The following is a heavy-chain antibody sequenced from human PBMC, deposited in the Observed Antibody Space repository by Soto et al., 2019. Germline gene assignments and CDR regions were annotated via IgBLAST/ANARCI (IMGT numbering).Heavy chain of an antibody. CDR3: ARVQLELMRDAFDI. D-gene: IGHD1-1*01. J-gene: IGHJ3*02. CDR2: INPNNGVT. Sequence: ASVKVACKASGYTFTGSSLHWVRQDPGQRLEWMGWINPNNGVTNYAQKFQGRVAMTRDTSISTAYMELSRLTSDDTAVYYCARVQLELMRDAFDIWGQRTMVTVSS. V-gene: IGHV1-2*02. CDR1: GYTFTGSS.